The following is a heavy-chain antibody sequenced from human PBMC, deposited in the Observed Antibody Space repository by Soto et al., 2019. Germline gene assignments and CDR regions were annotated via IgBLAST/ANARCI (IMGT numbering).Heavy chain of an antibody. CDR2: IYYSGST. V-gene: IGHV4-31*03. CDR1: GGSISSGGYY. CDR3: ARGSNDWNSPGTPDY. Sequence: SETLSLTCTVSGGSISSGGYYWSGIRQHPGKGLEWIGYIYYSGSTYYNPSLKSRVTISVDTSKNQFSLKLGSVTAADTAVYYCARGSNDWNSPGTPDYWGQGTLVTVSS. J-gene: IGHJ4*02. D-gene: IGHD1-7*01.